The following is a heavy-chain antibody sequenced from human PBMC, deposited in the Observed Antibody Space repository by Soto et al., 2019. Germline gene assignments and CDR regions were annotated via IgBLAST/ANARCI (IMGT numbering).Heavy chain of an antibody. V-gene: IGHV4-59*08. CDR3: ATLIRGAAAAFDS. J-gene: IGHJ4*02. Sequence: QVQLQESGPGLVKPSETLSLTCTVSGGSIDTYYWSWIRQPPGKGLEYIGYISHTGTTDSNPSLKSRVTLSIDTSKSQFSLNLSSVTASDPAMYYCATLIRGAAAAFDSWGQGNRVTVSS. D-gene: IGHD6-25*01. CDR1: GGSIDTYY. CDR2: ISHTGTT.